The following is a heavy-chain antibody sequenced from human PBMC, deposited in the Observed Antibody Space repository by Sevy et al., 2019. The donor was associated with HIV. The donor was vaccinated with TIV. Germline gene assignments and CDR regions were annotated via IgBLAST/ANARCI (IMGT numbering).Heavy chain of an antibody. CDR3: ARGGGYYISGSL. V-gene: IGHV4-59*01. CDR2: IYYSGGT. D-gene: IGHD3-10*01. CDR1: GGSISNSY. Sequence: SETLSLTCTVSGGSISNSYWSWIRQPPGKGLGWIGYIYYSGGTNYNPSLKSRVTMSIDTSKNQFSLNLSSVTAADTAVYYCARGGGYYISGSLWGQGTLVTVSS. J-gene: IGHJ4*02.